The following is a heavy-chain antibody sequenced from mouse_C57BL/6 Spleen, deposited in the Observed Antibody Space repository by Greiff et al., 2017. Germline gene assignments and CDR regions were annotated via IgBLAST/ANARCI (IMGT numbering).Heavy chain of an antibody. Sequence: VQLQQPGAELVKPGASVKLSCKASGYTFTSYWMHWVKQRPGQGLEWIGMIHPNSGSTNYNEKFKSKATLTVDKSSSTAYMQLSSLTSEDSAVYYCAREGLYDGYLYAMDYWGQGTSVTVSS. CDR1: GYTFTSYW. D-gene: IGHD2-3*01. CDR3: AREGLYDGYLYAMDY. CDR2: IHPNSGST. V-gene: IGHV1-64*01. J-gene: IGHJ4*01.